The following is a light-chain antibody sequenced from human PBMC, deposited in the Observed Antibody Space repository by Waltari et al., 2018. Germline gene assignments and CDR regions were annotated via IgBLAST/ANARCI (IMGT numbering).Light chain of an antibody. J-gene: IGLJ3*02. CDR3: QTWGMNIQV. V-gene: IGLV4-69*01. Sequence: QLVLTQLPSASASLGASVKLTCTLTGEYSAYTIAWHQLQPEKGPRYLMNVNRDGSHDKADGIPERFSGSSAGAERYLIISRLQSDDEADYFCQTWGMNIQVFGGGTRLTVL. CDR1: GEYSAYT. CDR2: VNRDGSH.